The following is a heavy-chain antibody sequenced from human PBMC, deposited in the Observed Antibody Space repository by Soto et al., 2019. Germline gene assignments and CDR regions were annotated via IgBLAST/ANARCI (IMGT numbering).Heavy chain of an antibody. CDR2: INPSGGST. CDR3: ARDRRGSSSWPYYYYYYGMDV. CDR1: GYTFTSYY. Sequence: GASVKVSCKASGYTFTSYYMHWVRQAPGQGLEWMGIINPSGGSTSYAQKFQGRVTMTRDTSASTVYMELSSLRSEDTAVYYCARDRRGSSSWPYYYYYYGMDVWGQGXTVTVSS. J-gene: IGHJ6*02. V-gene: IGHV1-46*01. D-gene: IGHD6-13*01.